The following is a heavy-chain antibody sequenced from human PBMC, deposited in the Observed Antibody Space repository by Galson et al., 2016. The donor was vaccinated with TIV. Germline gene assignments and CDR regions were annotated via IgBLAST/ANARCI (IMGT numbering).Heavy chain of an antibody. J-gene: IGHJ6*02. V-gene: IGHV3-23*01. Sequence: SLRLSCAASGFIFNSFAMSWVRQAPGKGLQWVSAISRRGFNTYYADSAKGRFTISRDNSKNTPYLQMNSVRADDTAVYYCAKEAGTDYYYGMDVWGQGTTVTVSS. CDR3: AKEAGTDYYYGMDV. CDR1: GFIFNSFA. CDR2: ISRRGFNT. D-gene: IGHD1/OR15-1a*01.